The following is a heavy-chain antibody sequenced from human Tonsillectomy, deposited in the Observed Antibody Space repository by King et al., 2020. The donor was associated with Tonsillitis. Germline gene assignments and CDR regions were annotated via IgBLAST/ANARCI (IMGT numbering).Heavy chain of an antibody. CDR2: SRGYNGKT. Sequence: VQLVESGAEVKKPGASVKVSCKASGYTFSSYVISWVRQAPGQGLDWMGWSRGYNGKTHYAQKPQDRVTMTTDTSTSPAYMELRSLRADDTAVYYCASSYYDTSGYYYFQHWGQGTLVTVSS. CDR3: ASSYYDTSGYYYFQH. CDR1: GYTFSSYV. J-gene: IGHJ1*01. D-gene: IGHD3-22*01. V-gene: IGHV1-18*01.